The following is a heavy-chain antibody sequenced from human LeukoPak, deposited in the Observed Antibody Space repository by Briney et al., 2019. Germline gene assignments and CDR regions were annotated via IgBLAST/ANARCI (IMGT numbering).Heavy chain of an antibody. D-gene: IGHD3-22*01. CDR2: IKQDGSEK. V-gene: IGHV3-7*01. CDR3: ARDFYDSSGYYYDY. Sequence: GGSLRLSCAASGFTFSSYWMSWVRQAPGKGLEWVANIKQDGSEKYYVDSVKGRFTISRDNAKNSLYLQMNSLRAEDTAVYYCARDFYDSSGYYYDYWGQGTLVTVSS. J-gene: IGHJ4*02. CDR1: GFTFSSYW.